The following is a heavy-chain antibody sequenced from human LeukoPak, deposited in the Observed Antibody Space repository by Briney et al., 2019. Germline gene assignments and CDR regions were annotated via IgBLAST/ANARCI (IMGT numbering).Heavy chain of an antibody. J-gene: IGHJ4*02. Sequence: GGSLRLPCAASGFTFSNFALHWVRQAPGKGLEWVAVILYDGGNKYYADFVKGRFTVSRDNSKNTLYLQMNNLRAEDTAVYYCARDEGIWGSNVDYWGQGTLVTVSS. CDR1: GFTFSNFA. D-gene: IGHD7-27*01. CDR3: ARDEGIWGSNVDY. V-gene: IGHV3-30*04. CDR2: ILYDGGNK.